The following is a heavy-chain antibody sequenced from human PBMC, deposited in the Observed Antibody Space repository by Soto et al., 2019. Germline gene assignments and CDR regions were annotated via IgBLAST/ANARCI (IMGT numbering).Heavy chain of an antibody. V-gene: IGHV1-69*13. J-gene: IGHJ6*02. CDR1: GGTFSSYA. D-gene: IGHD3-10*01. CDR3: ARSLLLWFGELSPYYGMDV. Sequence: ASVKVSCKASGGTFSSYAISWVRQAPGQGLEWMGGIIPIFGTANYAQKFQGRVTITADESTSTAYMELSSLRSEDTAVYCCARSLLLWFGELSPYYGMDVWGQGTTVTVSS. CDR2: IIPIFGTA.